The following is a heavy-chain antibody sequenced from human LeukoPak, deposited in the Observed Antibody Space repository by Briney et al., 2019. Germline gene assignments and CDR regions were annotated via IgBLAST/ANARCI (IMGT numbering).Heavy chain of an antibody. Sequence: GASVKVSCRASGHTFVSYGISWVRQAPGQGLEWMGWISAYNGNTDYAQKFQSRVTMTTDTSTSTAYMELRSLRSDDTAVYYCARFSHDILTGYYAYYFDYWGQGTLVTVSS. CDR2: ISAYNGNT. CDR3: ARFSHDILTGYYAYYFDY. V-gene: IGHV1-18*01. J-gene: IGHJ4*02. D-gene: IGHD3-9*01. CDR1: GHTFVSYG.